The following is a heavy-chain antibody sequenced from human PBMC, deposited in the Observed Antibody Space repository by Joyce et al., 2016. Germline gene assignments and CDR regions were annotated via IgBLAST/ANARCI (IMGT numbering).Heavy chain of an antibody. Sequence: EVQLLESGGGLVQPGGSLRLSCAASGFTFNSYTRTWVRLAPGKGVGWVSGITGGCGTTYYADSVKGRFTISRDNSEHTLYLQMNSLRAEDTAVYYCAKGRGDSYGYFDHWGQGTLVTVST. V-gene: IGHV3-23*01. CDR3: AKGRGDSYGYFDH. CDR1: GFTFNSYT. CDR2: ITGGCGTT. J-gene: IGHJ4*02. D-gene: IGHD7-27*01.